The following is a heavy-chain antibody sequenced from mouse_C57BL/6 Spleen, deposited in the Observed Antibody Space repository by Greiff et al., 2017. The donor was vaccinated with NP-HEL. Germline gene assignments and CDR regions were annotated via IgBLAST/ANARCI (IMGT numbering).Heavy chain of an antibody. V-gene: IGHV1-52*01. CDR1: GYTFTSYW. Sequence: VQLKQPGAELVRPGSSVKLSCKASGYTFTSYWMHWVKQRPIQGLEWIGNIDPSDSEPHYNQKFKDKATLTVDKSSSTAYMQLSSLTSEDSAVYYCARWGDLRYFDYWGQGTTLTVSS. D-gene: IGHD3-3*01. CDR2: IDPSDSEP. CDR3: ARWGDLRYFDY. J-gene: IGHJ2*01.